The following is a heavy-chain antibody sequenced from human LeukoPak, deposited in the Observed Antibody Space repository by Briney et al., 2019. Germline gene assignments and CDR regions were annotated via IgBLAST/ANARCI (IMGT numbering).Heavy chain of an antibody. D-gene: IGHD3-10*01. Sequence: QPGGSLRLSCAASRFSFSNYWMHWVRQAPGKGLVWVSRVKSDGSNPSYADSVKGRFTISRDNAENMLYLQMNTLGAEDTAVYYYARDIVSGSGSLDYWGQGTLVTVSS. V-gene: IGHV3-74*01. J-gene: IGHJ4*02. CDR3: ARDIVSGSGSLDY. CDR2: VKSDGSNP. CDR1: RFSFSNYW.